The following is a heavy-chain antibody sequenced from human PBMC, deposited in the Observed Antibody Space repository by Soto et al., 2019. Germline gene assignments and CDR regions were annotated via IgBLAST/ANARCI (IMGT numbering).Heavy chain of an antibody. D-gene: IGHD2-2*02. CDR1: CVSMHDNW. V-gene: IGHV4-4*02. Sequence: QVQLQMSGPGLLKPSGTLSLTCTGSCVSMHDNWWRWVRQSPDKGLEWIGEIYSAGSTNYNPPFKSRAAISIDTSKNEFSLKLFSVTAADTALYYCTRHIPQSRGFDFWDQGTLVTVSS. CDR2: IYSAGST. CDR3: TRHIPQSRGFDF. J-gene: IGHJ4*02.